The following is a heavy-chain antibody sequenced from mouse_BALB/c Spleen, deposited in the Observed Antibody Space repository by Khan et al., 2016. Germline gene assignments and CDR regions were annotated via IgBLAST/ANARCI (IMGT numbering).Heavy chain of an antibody. CDR3: ARDYYVSSYFDY. Sequence: EVQLQESGPGLVKPSQSLSLTCTVTGYSITSDYAWNWIRQFPGNKLEWMGYISYSGSTSYNPSLKSRNSIPRNTSKNQFFLQLNSVATEDTATYYCARDYYVSSYFDYWGQGTTLTVSS. J-gene: IGHJ2*01. D-gene: IGHD1-1*01. V-gene: IGHV3-2*02. CDR1: GYSITSDYA. CDR2: ISYSGST.